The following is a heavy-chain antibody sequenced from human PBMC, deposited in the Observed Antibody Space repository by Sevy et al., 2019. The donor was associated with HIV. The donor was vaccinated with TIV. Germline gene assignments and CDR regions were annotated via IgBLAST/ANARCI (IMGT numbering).Heavy chain of an antibody. CDR3: ARGLSEFYY. J-gene: IGHJ4*02. Sequence: SETLSLTCAFYGESFSGYYWSWIRQPPGKGLGWIGEIIHSGSTNYNPSLKSRVTISVDTSKNQFSLKLSSVTAADTAVYYCARGLSEFYYWGQGTLVTVSS. V-gene: IGHV4-34*01. CDR2: IIHSGST. CDR1: GESFSGYY.